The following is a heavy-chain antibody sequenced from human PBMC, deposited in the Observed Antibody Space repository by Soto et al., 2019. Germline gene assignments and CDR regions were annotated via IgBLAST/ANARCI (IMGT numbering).Heavy chain of an antibody. CDR2: INHSGST. Sequence: PSETLSLTCAVYGGSFSGYYWSWIRQPPGKGLEWIGEINHSGSTNYNPSLKSRVTISVGTSKNQFSLKLSSVTAADTAVYYGARRVALRRFFDYWGQGTLVTVSS. D-gene: IGHD2-15*01. V-gene: IGHV4-34*01. CDR1: GGSFSGYY. CDR3: ARRVALRRFFDY. J-gene: IGHJ4*02.